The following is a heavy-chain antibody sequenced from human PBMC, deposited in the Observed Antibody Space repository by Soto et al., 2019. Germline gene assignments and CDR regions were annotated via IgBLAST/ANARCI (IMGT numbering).Heavy chain of an antibody. V-gene: IGHV4-59*01. CDR2: IHYSGTT. D-gene: IGHD6-13*01. Sequence: SEALSLTWRVSGFSMRNYFWTWIRTPPGKGLELIGYIHYSGTTSFFPSYNPSLRSRVTISEDTSKNQFSLKLLSVTTADTAVYFCAAGEASSRNLAPYYLDFWGQGTLVTVSS. CDR3: AAGEASSRNLAPYYLDF. J-gene: IGHJ4*02. CDR1: GFSMRNYF.